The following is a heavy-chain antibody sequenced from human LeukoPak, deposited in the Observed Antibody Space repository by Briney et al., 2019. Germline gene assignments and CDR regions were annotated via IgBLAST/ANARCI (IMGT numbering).Heavy chain of an antibody. CDR2: TSGSGGST. D-gene: IGHD6-19*01. CDR1: GFTFSNYA. V-gene: IGHV3-23*01. Sequence: GGSLRLSCAASGFTFSNYAMSWVRQAPGKGLEWVSATSGSGGSTYYADSVKGRFTISRDNSKNTLYLQMNSLRAEDTAVYYCAKGIAVAGTAYFDYWGQGTLVTVSS. J-gene: IGHJ4*02. CDR3: AKGIAVAGTAYFDY.